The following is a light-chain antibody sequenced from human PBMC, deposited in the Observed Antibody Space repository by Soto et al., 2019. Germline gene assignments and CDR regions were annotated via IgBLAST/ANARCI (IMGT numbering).Light chain of an antibody. V-gene: IGLV2-14*01. J-gene: IGLJ2*01. CDR3: SSYTSSSTPVV. Sequence: QSALTQPASVSGSPGQSITISCTGTSSDVGGYNYVSWYQQHPGKAPKLMIYDVSNRPSGVSNRFSGSKSGNTASLTISGLQAEDEADYYCSSYTSSSTPVVFGGGTKATVL. CDR1: SSDVGGYNY. CDR2: DVS.